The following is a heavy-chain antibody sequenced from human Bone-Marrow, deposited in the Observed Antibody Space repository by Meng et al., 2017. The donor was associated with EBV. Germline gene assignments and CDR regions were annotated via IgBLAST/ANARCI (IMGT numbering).Heavy chain of an antibody. CDR3: ARHLRNGITMMYFQH. Sequence: QLQLVQSGVEVKNPGASVKVSCLASGYTFTDYYIVWVRQAPGQGLEWIGRITPNSGGTNYAQKFQGRVTMTRDTSISTAYMELSRLRSDDTAVYYCARHLRNGITMMYFQHWGQGTLVTVSS. D-gene: IGHD3-22*01. CDR2: ITPNSGGT. V-gene: IGHV1-2*06. CDR1: GYTFTDYY. J-gene: IGHJ1*01.